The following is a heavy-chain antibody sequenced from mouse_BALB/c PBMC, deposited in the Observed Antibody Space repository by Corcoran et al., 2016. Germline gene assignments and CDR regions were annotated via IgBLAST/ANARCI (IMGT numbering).Heavy chain of an antibody. D-gene: IGHD1-1*02. CDR3: ARPSYGSTYDWYFDV. V-gene: IGHV1S136*01. CDR1: GYTFTSYV. Sequence: EVQLQQSGPELVKPGASVKMSCKASGYTFTSYVMHWVKQKPGQGLEWIGYINLYNDGSKYNEKFKGKATLTSDKSSSTAYMELSSLTSEDSAVYYCARPSYGSTYDWYFDVWGAGTTVTVSS. J-gene: IGHJ1*01. CDR2: INLYNDGS.